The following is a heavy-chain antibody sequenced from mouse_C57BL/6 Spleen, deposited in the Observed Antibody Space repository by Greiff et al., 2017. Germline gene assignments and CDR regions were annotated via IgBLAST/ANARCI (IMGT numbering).Heavy chain of an antibody. D-gene: IGHD2-5*01. CDR1: GYTFTSYG. V-gene: IGHV1-81*01. J-gene: IGHJ4*01. CDR2: IYPRSGNT. CDR3: ASYYSNYHYAMDY. Sequence: QVQLQQSGAELARPGASVKLSCKASGYTFTSYGISWVKQRTGQGLEWIGEIYPRSGNTYYNEKFKGKATLTADKSSSTAYMELRSLTSEDSAVYFCASYYSNYHYAMDYWGQGTSVTVSS.